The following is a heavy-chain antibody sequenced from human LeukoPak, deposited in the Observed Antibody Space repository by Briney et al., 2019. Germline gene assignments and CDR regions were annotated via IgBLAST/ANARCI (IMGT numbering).Heavy chain of an antibody. J-gene: IGHJ4*02. CDR2: ISAYNGNT. D-gene: IGHD2-15*01. Sequence: VASVKVSCKASGYTFTSYGISWVRQAPGQGLEWMGWISAYNGNTNYAQKLQGRVAKTTDTSTSTAYMELRSLRSDDTAVYYRARFDLVGAGTFFDYWGQGTLVTVSS. CDR3: ARFDLVGAGTFFDY. CDR1: GYTFTSYG. V-gene: IGHV1-18*01.